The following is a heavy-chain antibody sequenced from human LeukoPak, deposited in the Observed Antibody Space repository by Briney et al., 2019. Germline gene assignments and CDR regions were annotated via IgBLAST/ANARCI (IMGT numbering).Heavy chain of an antibody. CDR2: IYHSGST. V-gene: IGHV4-4*02. J-gene: IGHJ4*02. CDR1: GGSISSSNW. Sequence: TSETLSLTCAVSGGSISSSNWWSWVRQPPGKGLEWIGQIYHSGSTNYNPSLKSRVAISVDKSKNQFSLNLNSVTAADTAVYYCARAGQGYCTSASCYLSLDYWGQGTLVTVSS. D-gene: IGHD2-2*01. CDR3: ARAGQGYCTSASCYLSLDY.